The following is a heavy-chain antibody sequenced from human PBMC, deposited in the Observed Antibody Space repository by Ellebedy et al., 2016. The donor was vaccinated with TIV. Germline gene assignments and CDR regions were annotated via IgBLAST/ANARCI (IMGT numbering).Heavy chain of an antibody. V-gene: IGHV4-4*07. CDR1: GVSISAHF. CDR2: INSAGPT. CDR3: ARDGPQLFDSFDI. J-gene: IGHJ3*02. Sequence: SETLPLTCSISGVSISAHFWSWIRQPAGRGLEWLGHINSAGPTKYNPSLRSRVTNSVDTSKGQLSLRLSSVTAADTAVYYCARDGPQLFDSFDIWGQGTVVTVSS. D-gene: IGHD3-9*01.